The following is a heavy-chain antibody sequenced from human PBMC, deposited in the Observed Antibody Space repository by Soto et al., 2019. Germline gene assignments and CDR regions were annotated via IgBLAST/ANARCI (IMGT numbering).Heavy chain of an antibody. CDR2: ILHTGNT. J-gene: IGHJ4*02. D-gene: IGHD3-3*01. CDR3: ARSPRRVDGKWYFGY. V-gene: IGHV4-4*02. Sequence: QVQLQESGPRLVKPSGTLSLTCGVSGDSFSSSNWWTWVRQSPGKGLEWIGAILHTGNTDYSPSLRSRITISIDTSKKQFSLTLTTVTATDTAVYYCARSPRRVDGKWYFGYWGQGALVSVSS. CDR1: GDSFSSSNW.